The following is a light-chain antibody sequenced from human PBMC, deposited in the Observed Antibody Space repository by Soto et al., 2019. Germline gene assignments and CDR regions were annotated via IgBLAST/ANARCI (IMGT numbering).Light chain of an antibody. Sequence: QSVLTQPPSASGPPGQRVTISCSGRASNIGSNFVSWYQVVPGTAPKLLIYTNSHRPSGVPDRLSGSRSGTSASLGISGLQYDDEADYFCATWDDHVKCPVFGGGTKLTVL. CDR3: ATWDDHVKCPV. CDR1: ASNIGSNF. V-gene: IGLV1-44*01. CDR2: TNS. J-gene: IGLJ2*01.